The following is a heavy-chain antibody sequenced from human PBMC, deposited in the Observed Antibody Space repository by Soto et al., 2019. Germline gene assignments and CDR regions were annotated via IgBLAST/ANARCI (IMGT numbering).Heavy chain of an antibody. D-gene: IGHD6-6*01. CDR2: IYTSGST. CDR3: ARDLSSSRGTVWFDP. CDR1: GGSIISYY. J-gene: IGHJ5*02. Sequence: PSETLSLTCTVSGGSIISYYWSWIRQPAGKGLEWIGRIYTSGSTNYNPSLKSRVTMSVDTSKNQFSLKLSSVTAADTAVYYCARDLSSSRGTVWFDPWGQGTLVTVSS. V-gene: IGHV4-4*07.